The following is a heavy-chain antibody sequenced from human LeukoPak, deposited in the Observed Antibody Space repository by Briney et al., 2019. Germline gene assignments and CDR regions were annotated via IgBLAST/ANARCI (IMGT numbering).Heavy chain of an antibody. CDR2: ISYDGSNK. J-gene: IGHJ4*02. D-gene: IGHD5-24*01. Sequence: PGGSLRLSCAASGFTFSSYAMHWVRQAPGKGLEWVAVISYDGSNKYYADSVKGRFTISRDNSKNTLYLQMNSLRAEDTAVYYCARVHYVEMAFDYWGQGTLVTVSS. CDR1: GFTFSSYA. V-gene: IGHV3-30-3*01. CDR3: ARVHYVEMAFDY.